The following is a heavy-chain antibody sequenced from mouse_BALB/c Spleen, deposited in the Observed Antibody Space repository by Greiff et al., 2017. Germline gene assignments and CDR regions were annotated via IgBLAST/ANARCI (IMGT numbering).Heavy chain of an antibody. CDR1: GFTFSDYY. D-gene: IGHD1-1*01. V-gene: IGHV5-4*02. CDR2: ISDGGSYT. Sequence: EVKLVESGGGLVKPGGSLKLSCAASGFTFSDYYMYWVRQTPEKRLEWVATISDGGSYTYYPDSVKGRFTISRDNAKNNLYLQMSSLKSEDTAMYYCARITTVVAYWYFYVWGAGTTVTVSS. CDR3: ARITTVVAYWYFYV. J-gene: IGHJ1*01.